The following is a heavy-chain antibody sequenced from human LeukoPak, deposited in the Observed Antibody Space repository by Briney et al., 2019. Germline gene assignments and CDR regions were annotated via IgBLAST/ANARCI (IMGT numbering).Heavy chain of an antibody. CDR2: ISGSGGST. D-gene: IGHD2-15*01. J-gene: IGHJ4*02. V-gene: IGHV3-23*01. Sequence: GGSLRLPCAASGFTFSSYATSWVRQAPGKGLEWVSAISGSGGSTYYADSVKGRFTISRDNSENTLYLQMNSLRAEDTAVYYCAKDIVVVVAATNYFDYWGQGTLVTVSS. CDR3: AKDIVVVVAATNYFDY. CDR1: GFTFSSYA.